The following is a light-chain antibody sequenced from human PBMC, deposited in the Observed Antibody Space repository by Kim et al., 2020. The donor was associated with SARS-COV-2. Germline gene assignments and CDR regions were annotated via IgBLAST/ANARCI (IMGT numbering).Light chain of an antibody. CDR1: SSDIAAYDY. CDR3: SSYSSDTTLII. Sequence: QSITISCSGTSSDIAAYDYVSWYQQHPGKAPKLIIYNVSDRPSGVSSRVSGCKSGYTAYLIISGLQADDEADYYCSSYSSDTTLIIFGGGTKVTVL. V-gene: IGLV2-14*03. CDR2: NVS. J-gene: IGLJ2*01.